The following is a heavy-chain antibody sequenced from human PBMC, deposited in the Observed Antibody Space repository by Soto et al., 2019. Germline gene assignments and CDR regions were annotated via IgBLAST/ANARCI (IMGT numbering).Heavy chain of an antibody. V-gene: IGHV3-73*01. CDR2: ILSKAGNYAT. CDR1: GFIFSGSA. CDR3: IRGGSPYYYDY. J-gene: IGHJ4*02. Sequence: EVQLVESGGGLVQPGGSLKLSCAASGFIFSGSAVHWVRQASGKGLEWVGRILSKAGNYATAYSASMKGRFTISRDDSENTAVLQMNSLKTEDTAVYYCIRGGSPYYYDYWGQGTLVAVSS.